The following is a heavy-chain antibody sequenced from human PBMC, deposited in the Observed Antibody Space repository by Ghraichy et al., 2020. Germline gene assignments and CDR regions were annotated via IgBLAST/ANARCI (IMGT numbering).Heavy chain of an antibody. CDR1: GFTFSDYY. V-gene: IGHV3-11*01. D-gene: IGHD1-26*01. CDR2: ISSSGSIT. J-gene: IGHJ1*01. Sequence: GGSLRLSCAASGFTFSDYYMSWIRQAPGMGLEWVSYISSSGSITYYADSVKGRLTISRDNAKNLLYLQMNSLRAEDTAVYYCARGSLLGPTKSGYFQNWGQGTLLTVSS. CDR3: ARGSLLGPTKSGYFQN.